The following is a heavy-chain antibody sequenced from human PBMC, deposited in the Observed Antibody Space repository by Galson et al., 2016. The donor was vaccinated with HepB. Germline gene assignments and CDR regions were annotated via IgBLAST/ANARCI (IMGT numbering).Heavy chain of an antibody. CDR2: ISGSGTNT. J-gene: IGHJ5*02. Sequence: SLRLSCAASGFTFSSYAMSWVRQAPGEGLEWVSLISGSGTNTYYADSVKGRFTISRDNSRNTLYLQMNSLRAEDTAVYYCAKDLTVTLHWFDPWGQGTLVTVSS. V-gene: IGHV3-23*01. D-gene: IGHD2-15*01. CDR3: AKDLTVTLHWFDP. CDR1: GFTFSSYA.